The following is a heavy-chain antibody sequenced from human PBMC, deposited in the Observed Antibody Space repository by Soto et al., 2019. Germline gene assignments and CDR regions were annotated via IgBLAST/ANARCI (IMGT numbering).Heavy chain of an antibody. Sequence: VQLVESGGGEVQPGRSLTISCAASGFTFSTYGMHWVRQTPGKGLEWVAVISYDGTNKFYSDSVKGRFTISRDNFKTTLTLQMNSLRADDTAVYSCAKDLQSYGDYDYYCYGMDVWGLGPRVTVSS. CDR3: AKDLQSYGDYDYYCYGMDV. V-gene: IGHV3-30*18. J-gene: IGHJ6*02. D-gene: IGHD4-17*01. CDR1: GFTFSTYG. CDR2: ISYDGTNK.